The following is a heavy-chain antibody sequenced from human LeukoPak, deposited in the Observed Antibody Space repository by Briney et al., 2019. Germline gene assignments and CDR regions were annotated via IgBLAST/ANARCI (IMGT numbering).Heavy chain of an antibody. CDR1: GYSFTSYW. D-gene: IGHD3-3*01. Sequence: GESLKISCKGSGYSFTSYWIGWVRQMPGKGLEWMGIIYPGDSDTRYSPSFQCQVTISADRSISTSYLQWSSLKASDTAMYYCARREITIFGGPFDYWGPGTLVTVSS. J-gene: IGHJ4*02. CDR2: IYPGDSDT. V-gene: IGHV5-51*01. CDR3: ARREITIFGGPFDY.